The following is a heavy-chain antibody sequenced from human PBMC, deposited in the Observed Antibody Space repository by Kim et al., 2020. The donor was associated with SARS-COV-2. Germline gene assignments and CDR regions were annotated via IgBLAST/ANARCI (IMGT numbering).Heavy chain of an antibody. Sequence: TYTNPSLKSRVTITRDRSKRQFHLTLTAVAAADTAVYYCARGPYSDYFDYWGQGPLVTVSS. J-gene: IGHJ4*02. CDR3: ARGPYSDYFDY. D-gene: IGHD4-4*01. CDR2: T. V-gene: IGHV4-30-2*01.